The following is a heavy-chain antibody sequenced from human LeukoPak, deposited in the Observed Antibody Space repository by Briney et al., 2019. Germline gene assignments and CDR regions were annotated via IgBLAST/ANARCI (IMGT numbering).Heavy chain of an antibody. CDR3: VTSTGQQFIPYDY. D-gene: IGHD6-13*01. V-gene: IGHV3-66*02. CDR2: IYGGDAA. CDR1: GINVSSNY. J-gene: IGHJ4*02. Sequence: GSLRLSCAASGINVSSNYMTWIRQAPGKGLEWVSLIYGGDAAYYAESVRGRFMISRDNLKNTLFLQMSSLRVEDTAVYYCVTSTGQQFIPYDYWGQGTHVTVSS.